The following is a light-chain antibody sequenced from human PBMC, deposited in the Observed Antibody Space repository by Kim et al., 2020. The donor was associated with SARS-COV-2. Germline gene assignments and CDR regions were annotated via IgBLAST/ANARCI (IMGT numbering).Light chain of an antibody. CDR2: DAS. J-gene: IGKJ1*01. V-gene: IGKV1-5*01. CDR1: QSISSW. CDR3: QQYNSYWT. Sequence: GDRVTITCRASQSISSWLAWYQQKPGKAPKLLIYDASSLESGVPSRFSGSGSGTEFTLTISSLQPDDFATYYCQQYNSYWTFGQGPRVDIK.